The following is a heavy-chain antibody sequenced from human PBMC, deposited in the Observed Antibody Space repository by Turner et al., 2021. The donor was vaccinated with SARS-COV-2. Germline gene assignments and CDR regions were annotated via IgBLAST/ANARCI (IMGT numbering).Heavy chain of an antibody. Sequence: VLLVESGGGLVKPGGALLLPCSASGFTFRINCMNWVREAPGKGLEWGSSISSSSSYICDADTVKGRFNISRDDAKNSLYLQMNSLRAEDTAVYYCARSPTAPGDYYDRSGYYTPYYFDYWGQGTLVTVSS. CDR1: GFTFRINC. CDR3: ARSPTAPGDYYDRSGYYTPYYFDY. CDR2: ISSSSSYI. J-gene: IGHJ4*02. D-gene: IGHD3-22*01. V-gene: IGHV3-21*01.